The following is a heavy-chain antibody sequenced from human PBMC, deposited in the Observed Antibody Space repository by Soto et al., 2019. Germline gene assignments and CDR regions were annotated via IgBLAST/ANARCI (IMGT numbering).Heavy chain of an antibody. CDR1: GGSISSSSYY. CDR3: ARANSFDY. J-gene: IGHJ4*02. CDR2: IYYSGST. V-gene: IGHV4-39*01. Sequence: SETLSLTCTVSGGSISSSSYYWGWIRQPPGKGLEWIGSIYYSGSTYYNPSLKSRVTISVDTSKNQFSLKLSSVTAADTAVYYCARANSFDYWGQGTLVTVSS.